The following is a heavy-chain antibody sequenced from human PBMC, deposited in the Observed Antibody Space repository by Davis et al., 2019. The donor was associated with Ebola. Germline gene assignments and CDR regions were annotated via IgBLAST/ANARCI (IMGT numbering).Heavy chain of an antibody. CDR3: TRNEPKGVQIRDV. Sequence: PGGSLRLSCAASGFTFSGSAMHWVRQASGKGLEWVGRIRSKANSYATAYAASVKGRFTISRDDSKNTAYLQMNSLKTEDTAVYYCTRNEPKGVQIRDVWGQGTTVTVSS. CDR1: GFTFSGSA. V-gene: IGHV3-73*01. CDR2: IRSKANSYAT. D-gene: IGHD2-8*01. J-gene: IGHJ6*02.